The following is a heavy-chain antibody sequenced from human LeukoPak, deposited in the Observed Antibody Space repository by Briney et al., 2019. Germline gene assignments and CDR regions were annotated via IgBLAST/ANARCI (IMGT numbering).Heavy chain of an antibody. V-gene: IGHV3-9*01. D-gene: IGHD2-2*01. CDR2: ISWNSGSI. CDR3: ARGVVVVPAAFDI. Sequence: PGGSLRLSCAASGFTFDDYAMHWVRQAPGKGLEWVSGISWNSGSIGYADSVKGRFTISRDNAKNSLYLQMNSLRVEDTAVYYCARGVVVVPAAFDIWGQGTMVTVSS. CDR1: GFTFDDYA. J-gene: IGHJ3*02.